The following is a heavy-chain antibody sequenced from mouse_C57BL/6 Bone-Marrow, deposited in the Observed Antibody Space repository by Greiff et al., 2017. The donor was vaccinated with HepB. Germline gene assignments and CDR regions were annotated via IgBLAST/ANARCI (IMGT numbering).Heavy chain of an antibody. CDR2: IDPENGDT. CDR3: TTLTPYYYGSRGAWFAY. CDR1: GFNIKDDY. D-gene: IGHD1-1*01. J-gene: IGHJ3*01. V-gene: IGHV14-4*01. Sequence: VQLQQSGAELVRPGASVKLSCTASGFNIKDDYMHWVKQRPEQGLEWIGWIDPENGDTEYASKFQGKATITTDTSSNTAYLQLSSLTSEDTAIDYCTTLTPYYYGSRGAWFAYWGQGTLVTVSA.